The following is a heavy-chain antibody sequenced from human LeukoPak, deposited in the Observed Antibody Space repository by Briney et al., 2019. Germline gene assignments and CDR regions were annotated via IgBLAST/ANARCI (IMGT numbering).Heavy chain of an antibody. CDR2: ISGGSDTI. CDR1: GFTFSRYS. Sequence: GGSLRLSCAASGFTFSRYSMNWVRQAPGKGLEWVSYISGGSDTINYADSVRGRFTISRDNAKSSLYLQMNSLRAEDTALYYCVRDNPRCCGVIPANIDDFWGQGTLVTVSS. J-gene: IGHJ4*02. CDR3: VRDNPRCCGVIPANIDDF. V-gene: IGHV3-48*01. D-gene: IGHD2-21*01.